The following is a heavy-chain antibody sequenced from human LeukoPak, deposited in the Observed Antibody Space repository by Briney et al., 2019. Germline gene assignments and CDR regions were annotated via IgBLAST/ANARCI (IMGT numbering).Heavy chain of an antibody. D-gene: IGHD3-10*01. CDR3: AGARWFGELDY. CDR2: IWYDGSNK. Sequence: GSLRLSCAASGFTFSSYGMHWVRQAPGKGLEWVAVIWYDGSNKYYADSVKGRFTISRDNSKNTLYLQMNSLRAEDTAVYYCAGARWFGELDYWGQGTLVTVSS. CDR1: GFTFSSYG. J-gene: IGHJ4*02. V-gene: IGHV3-33*01.